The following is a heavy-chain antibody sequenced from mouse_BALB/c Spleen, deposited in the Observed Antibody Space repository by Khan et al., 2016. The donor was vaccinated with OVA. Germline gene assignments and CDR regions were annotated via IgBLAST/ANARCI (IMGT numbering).Heavy chain of an antibody. Sequence: QVQLQQSGAELVRPGVSVKISCKGSGYTLTDFAMHWVKQSHAKSLEWLGVISTYYGDADYNQKFKGKATMTVDKSSSTAYMELARLTSEDSAIYYCARGSGNSRFAYWGQGTLVTVSA. CDR3: ARGSGNSRFAY. CDR2: ISTYYGDA. J-gene: IGHJ3*01. D-gene: IGHD1-3*01. V-gene: IGHV1S137*01. CDR1: GYTLTDFA.